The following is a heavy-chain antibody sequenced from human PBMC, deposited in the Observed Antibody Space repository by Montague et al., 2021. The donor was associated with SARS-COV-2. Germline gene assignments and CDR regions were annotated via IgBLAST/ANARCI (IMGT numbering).Heavy chain of an antibody. Sequence: SLSLSCAASGFTFSSYAMSWVRQAPGKGLEWVSAISGSGGTTWYAGSVKGRFTISRDNSKNTLYLQMNSLRAEDTAVYYCAKSPSGWWLFYYWGQGTLVTVAS. CDR2: ISGSGGTT. CDR3: AKSPSGWWLFYY. J-gene: IGHJ4*02. D-gene: IGHD6-19*01. CDR1: GFTFSSYA. V-gene: IGHV3-23*01.